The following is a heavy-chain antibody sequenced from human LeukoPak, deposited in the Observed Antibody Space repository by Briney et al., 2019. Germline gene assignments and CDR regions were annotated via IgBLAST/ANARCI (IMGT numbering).Heavy chain of an antibody. D-gene: IGHD2-2*01. CDR3: ARIGYCSSTSCLDFDY. Sequence: SETLSLTCTVSGGSISSSSYYWGWIRQPPGKGLEWIGSIYYSGSTYYNPSLKSRVTISVDRSKNQFSLKLSSVTAADTAVYYCARIGYCSSTSCLDFDYWGQGTLVTVSS. CDR1: GGSISSSSYY. CDR2: IYYSGST. J-gene: IGHJ4*02. V-gene: IGHV4-39*07.